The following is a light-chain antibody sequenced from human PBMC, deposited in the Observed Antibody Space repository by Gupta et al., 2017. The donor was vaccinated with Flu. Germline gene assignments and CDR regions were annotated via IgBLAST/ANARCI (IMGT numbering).Light chain of an antibody. V-gene: IGKV1-39*01. CDR2: GAS. CDR1: QNIANY. J-gene: IGKJ5*01. Sequence: DVHMTQSPSSLSASVGDRVTITCRSSQNIANYLNWYQQKSGEVPKLLIYGASSLQTGVPSRFSGSGSETDFTLTISSLQPEDFATYYCQQSYSIPVTFGQGTRLEI. CDR3: QQSYSIPVT.